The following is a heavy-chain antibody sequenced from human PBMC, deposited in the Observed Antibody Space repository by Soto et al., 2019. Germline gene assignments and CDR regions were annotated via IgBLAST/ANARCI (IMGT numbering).Heavy chain of an antibody. CDR2: ISSTGGAI. J-gene: IGHJ4*02. CDR3: APATYSSKTEFEY. Sequence: VQLVESGGGLVKPGGSLRLSCAASGLTFSDFYMAWIRQAPGKGLEWISFISSTGGAISYADSVKGRFTISRDNAKNSLFLQMNSLRAEDTASYYCAPATYSSKTEFEYWGQGTLVTVSS. D-gene: IGHD6-13*01. CDR1: GLTFSDFY. V-gene: IGHV3-11*01.